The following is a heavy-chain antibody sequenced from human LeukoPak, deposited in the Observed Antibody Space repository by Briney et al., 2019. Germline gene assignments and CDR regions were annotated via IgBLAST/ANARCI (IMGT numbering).Heavy chain of an antibody. V-gene: IGHV4-39*01. CDR2: IYYSGST. J-gene: IGHJ3*02. CDR3: ARPDQRGYTYGYSAFDI. D-gene: IGHD5-18*01. Sequence: SETLSLTCTVSGGSISSSNYYWGWIRQPPGKGLEWIGSIYYSGSTYYNPSLKSRVTISADTSKNQFSLKLSFVTAADTAVYYCARPDQRGYTYGYSAFDIWGQGTMVTVSS. CDR1: GGSISSSNYY.